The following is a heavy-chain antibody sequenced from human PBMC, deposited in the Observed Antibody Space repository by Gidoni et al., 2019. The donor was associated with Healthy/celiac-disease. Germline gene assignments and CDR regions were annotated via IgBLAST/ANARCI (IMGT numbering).Heavy chain of an antibody. J-gene: IGHJ4*02. CDR2: ISSSSSTI. Sequence: EVQLVVSGGGLVQPGGSLSLSCAASGFPFTTYCMNWVRQAPGKGLEWVSYISSSSSTIYYADSVKGRFTISRDNAKNSLYLQMNSLRDEDTAVYYCARESPELGWYSGSYSDYWGQVTLVTVSS. CDR1: GFPFTTYC. D-gene: IGHD1-26*01. V-gene: IGHV3-48*02. CDR3: ARESPELGWYSGSYSDY.